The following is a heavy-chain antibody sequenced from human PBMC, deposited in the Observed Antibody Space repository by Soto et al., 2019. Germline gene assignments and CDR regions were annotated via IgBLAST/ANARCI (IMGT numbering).Heavy chain of an antibody. CDR3: AKDQVAVAGSTFDY. CDR1: GFTFSSYA. D-gene: IGHD6-19*01. Sequence: EVQLLESGGGLVQPGGSLRLSCAASGFTFSSYAISWVRQAPGKGLEWVSAISGSGGATYYADSVKGRFTISRDNSKKTVYLQRNSLRGEDTAVYFCAKDQVAVAGSTFDYWGHGTRVTVSS. J-gene: IGHJ4*01. CDR2: ISGSGGAT. V-gene: IGHV3-23*01.